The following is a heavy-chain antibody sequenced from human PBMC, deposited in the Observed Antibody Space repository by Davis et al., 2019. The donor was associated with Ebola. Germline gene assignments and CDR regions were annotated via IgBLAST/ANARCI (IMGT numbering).Heavy chain of an antibody. CDR2: MYHSGSS. V-gene: IGHV4-30-2*01. D-gene: IGHD3-16*01. CDR3: ARMRPWGGGDVFDL. CDR1: GGSISSGGFS. Sequence: PSETLSLTCAVSGGSISSGGFSFAWIRQPPGKGLEWIGQMYHSGSSYKNPSLQRRLSISVDRSKNEFSLMLTSVSAADTAVYYCARMRPWGGGDVFDLWGQGTMVIVSS. J-gene: IGHJ3*01.